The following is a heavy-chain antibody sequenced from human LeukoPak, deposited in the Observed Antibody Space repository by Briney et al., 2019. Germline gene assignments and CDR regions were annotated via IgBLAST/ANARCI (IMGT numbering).Heavy chain of an antibody. J-gene: IGHJ3*02. Sequence: SETLSLTCAVYGGSFSGCYWSWIRRPPGKGLEWIGEINHSGSTNYNPSLKSRVTISVDTSKNQFSLKLSSVTAADTAVYYCARGRVITIFGVVKWKVAFDIWGQGTMVTVSS. CDR3: ARGRVITIFGVVKWKVAFDI. CDR2: INHSGST. D-gene: IGHD3-3*01. CDR1: GGSFSGCY. V-gene: IGHV4-34*01.